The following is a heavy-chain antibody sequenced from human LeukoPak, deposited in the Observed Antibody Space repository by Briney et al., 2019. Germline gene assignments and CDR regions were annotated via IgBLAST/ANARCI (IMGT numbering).Heavy chain of an antibody. Sequence: PSETLSLTCAVSGGSISSGGYSWSWVRQAPGKGLEWVSAISGSGDSTYYADSVKGRFTISRDNSKNTLYLQMNSLRAEDTAVYYCANSGDYTDYFDYWGQGTLVTVSS. J-gene: IGHJ4*02. CDR2: ISGSGDST. CDR3: ANSGDYTDYFDY. V-gene: IGHV3-23*01. CDR1: GGSISSGGYS. D-gene: IGHD2-8*02.